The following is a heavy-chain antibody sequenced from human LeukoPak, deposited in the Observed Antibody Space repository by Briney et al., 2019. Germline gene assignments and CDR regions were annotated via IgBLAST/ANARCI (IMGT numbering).Heavy chain of an antibody. D-gene: IGHD2-15*01. CDR2: IGGSDGRT. Sequence: GGSLRLSCAASGFTFSTYAMSWVRQAPGKGLEWVSLIGGSDGRTRYADSVKGRFTISRDNSKNTLYLQMNSLRAEDTAVYYCARVRYCSGGSCYSSYYYGMDVWGQGTRVTVSS. CDR3: ARVRYCSGGSCYSSYYYGMDV. CDR1: GFTFSTYA. J-gene: IGHJ6*02. V-gene: IGHV3-23*01.